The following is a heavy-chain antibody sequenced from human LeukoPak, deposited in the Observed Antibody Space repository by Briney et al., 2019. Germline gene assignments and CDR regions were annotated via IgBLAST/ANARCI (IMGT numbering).Heavy chain of an antibody. CDR2: IKQDGSET. Sequence: GGSLRLSCAASGFTFSNSWMTWVRQSPGKGLEWVANIKQDGSETYYVDSVMGRFTISRLNAKNSVYLQMNSLRAEDTAVYYCARDRSISGVVTIDFWGQGTLVTVSS. CDR3: ARDRSISGVVTIDF. CDR1: GFTFSNSW. J-gene: IGHJ4*02. V-gene: IGHV3-7*01. D-gene: IGHD3-3*01.